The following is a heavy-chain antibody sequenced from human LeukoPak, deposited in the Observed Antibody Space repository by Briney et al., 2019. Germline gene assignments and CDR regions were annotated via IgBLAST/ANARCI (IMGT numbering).Heavy chain of an antibody. CDR2: INHSGST. CDR1: GGSFSGYY. Sequence: SETLSLTCAVYGGSFSGYYWSWIRQPPGKGLEWIGEINHSGSTNYNPSLKSRVTISVDTSKNQFSLKLSSVTAADTAVYYCARVYRRYGSGSYYNSRSNNWFDPWGQGTLVTVSS. J-gene: IGHJ5*02. CDR3: ARVYRRYGSGSYYNSRSNNWFDP. V-gene: IGHV4-34*01. D-gene: IGHD3-10*01.